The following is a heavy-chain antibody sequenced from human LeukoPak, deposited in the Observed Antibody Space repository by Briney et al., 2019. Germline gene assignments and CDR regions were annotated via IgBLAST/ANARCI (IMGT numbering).Heavy chain of an antibody. CDR1: GGSISSYY. CDR3: ARGPGIAAAYDY. D-gene: IGHD6-13*01. J-gene: IGHJ4*02. CDR2: IYYSGST. Sequence: PSETLSLTCTVSGGSISSYYWSWIRQPPGKGLERIGYIYYSGSTNYNPSLKSRVTISVDTSKNQFSLKLSSVTAADTAVYYCARGPGIAAAYDYWGQGTLVTVSS. V-gene: IGHV4-59*01.